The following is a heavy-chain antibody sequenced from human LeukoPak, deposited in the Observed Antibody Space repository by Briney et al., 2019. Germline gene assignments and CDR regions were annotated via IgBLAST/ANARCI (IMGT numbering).Heavy chain of an antibody. CDR3: ARLGYYYGSGTPRRFDP. CDR2: INHSGST. CDR1: GGSISTYY. Sequence: PSETLSLTCTVSGGSISTYYWSWIRQPPGKGLEWIGEINHSGSTNYNPSLKSRVTISVDTSKNQFSLKLSSVTAADTAVYYCARLGYYYGSGTPRRFDPWGQGTLVTVSS. V-gene: IGHV4-34*01. J-gene: IGHJ5*02. D-gene: IGHD3-10*01.